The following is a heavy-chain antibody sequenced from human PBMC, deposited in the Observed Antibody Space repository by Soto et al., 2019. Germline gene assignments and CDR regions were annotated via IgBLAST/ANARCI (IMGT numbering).Heavy chain of an antibody. CDR2: ISYDGSNK. CDR1: GFTFSSYA. Sequence: GGSLRLSCAASGFTFSSYAMHWVRQAPGKGLEWVAVISYDGSNKYYADSVKGRFTISRDNSKNTLYLQMNSLRAEDTAVYYCARSEVPAGWFDPWGQGTLVTVSS. J-gene: IGHJ5*02. V-gene: IGHV3-30-3*01. CDR3: ARSEVPAGWFDP.